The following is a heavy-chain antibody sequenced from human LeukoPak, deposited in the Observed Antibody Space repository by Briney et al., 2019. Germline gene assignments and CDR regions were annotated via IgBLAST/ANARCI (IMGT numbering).Heavy chain of an antibody. V-gene: IGHV5-10-1*01. CDR1: GCSFTSYW. Sequence: PGGALQISCKGSGCSFTSYWISWGRQMPGKGRGWRGRIDPSDCYTNYSPSFQGHVTISADNSISTAYLQWSSLKASDTAMYYCARHGRGTTGTTPLDYWGQGTLVTVSS. CDR3: ARHGRGTTGTTPLDY. CDR2: IDPSDCYT. J-gene: IGHJ4*02. D-gene: IGHD1-1*01.